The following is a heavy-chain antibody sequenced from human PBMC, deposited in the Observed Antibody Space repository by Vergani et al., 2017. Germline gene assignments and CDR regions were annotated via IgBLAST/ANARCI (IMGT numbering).Heavy chain of an antibody. CDR3: AKAKYSSGWGKYYFDY. J-gene: IGHJ4*02. V-gene: IGHV3-30*18. CDR1: GFTVSSNY. CDR2: ISYDGSNK. D-gene: IGHD6-19*01. Sequence: VQLVETGGGLIQPGGSLRLSCAASGFTVSSNYMSWVRQAPGKGLEWVAVISYDGSNKYYADSVKGRFTIARDNSKNTLYLQMNSLRAEDTAVYYCAKAKYSSGWGKYYFDYWGQGTLVTVSS.